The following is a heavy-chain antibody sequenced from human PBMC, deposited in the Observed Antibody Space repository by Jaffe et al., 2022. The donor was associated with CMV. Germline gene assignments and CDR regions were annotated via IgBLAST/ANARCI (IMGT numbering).Heavy chain of an antibody. V-gene: IGHV4-39*01. D-gene: IGHD3-22*01. J-gene: IGHJ5*02. Sequence: QLQLQESGPGLVKPSETLSLTCTVSGGSISSSSYYWGWIRQPPGKGLEWIGSIYYSGSTYYNPSLKSRVTISVDTSKNQFSLKLSSVTAADTAVYYCARGPITMIVVVSLESWFDPWGQGTLVTVSS. CDR1: GGSISSSSYY. CDR3: ARGPITMIVVVSLESWFDP. CDR2: IYYSGST.